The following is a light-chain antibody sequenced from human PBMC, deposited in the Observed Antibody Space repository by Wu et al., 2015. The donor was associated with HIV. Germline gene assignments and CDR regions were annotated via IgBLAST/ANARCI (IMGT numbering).Light chain of an antibody. CDR2: DTS. V-gene: IGKV3-11*01. J-gene: IGKJ1*01. CDR1: QSVSRF. CDR3: RQRTTWPRT. Sequence: EIVLTQSPATLSLSPGERATLSCRASQSVSRFLAWYQHKPGQAPRVVIYDTSNRAAGIPARFSGSGSGTDFTLTISSLEPEDFAVYYCRQRTTWPRTFGQGTKVEVK.